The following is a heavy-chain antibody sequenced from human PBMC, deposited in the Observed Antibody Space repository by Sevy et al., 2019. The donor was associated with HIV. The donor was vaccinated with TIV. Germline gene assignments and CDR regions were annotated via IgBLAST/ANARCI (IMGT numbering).Heavy chain of an antibody. J-gene: IGHJ4*02. CDR2: ISGSGGST. V-gene: IGHV3-23*01. D-gene: IGHD3-22*01. CDR1: GFTFSSYA. CDR3: AKNTMIVVGGGVRPFDY. Sequence: GGSLRLSCAASGFTFSSYAMSWVRQAPGKGLEWVSAISGSGGSTYYADSVKGRFTISRDNSKNTLYLQMNSLRAEDTAVNFCAKNTMIVVGGGVRPFDYWGQGTLVTVSS.